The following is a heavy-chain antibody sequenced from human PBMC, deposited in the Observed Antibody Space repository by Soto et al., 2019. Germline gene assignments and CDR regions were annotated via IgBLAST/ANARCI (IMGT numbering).Heavy chain of an antibody. CDR1: GFTFSDYY. D-gene: IGHD2-15*01. CDR2: ISSSSSYT. J-gene: IGHJ3*02. CDR3: ARGYCRGGSCYDGPARI. V-gene: IGHV3-11*05. Sequence: QVQLVESGGGLVKPGGSLRLSCAASGFTFSDYYMSWIRQAPGKGLEWVSYISSSSSYTNYADSVKGRFTISRDNAKNSLYLQMNSLRAEDTAVYYCARGYCRGGSCYDGPARIWGQGTMVTVSS.